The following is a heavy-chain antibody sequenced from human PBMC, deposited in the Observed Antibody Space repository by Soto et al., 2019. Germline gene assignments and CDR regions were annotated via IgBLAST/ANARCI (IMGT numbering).Heavy chain of an antibody. CDR3: ARGGGVTVGDLPYWFDP. J-gene: IGHJ5*02. CDR1: GFSLSNFY. D-gene: IGHD3-16*01. Sequence: QVQLVQSGAEAKKPGASLRVSCKVSGFSLSNFYIHWVRQAPGQGLEWMGIINPSDGGTNYAQRFQARVTMTRDTSTSTVYMELSSLRSEDTAVYYCARGGGVTVGDLPYWFDPWGQGTLVTVSS. CDR2: INPSDGGT. V-gene: IGHV1-46*01.